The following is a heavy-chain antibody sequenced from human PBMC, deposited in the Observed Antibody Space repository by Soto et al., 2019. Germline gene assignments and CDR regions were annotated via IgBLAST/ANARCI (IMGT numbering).Heavy chain of an antibody. CDR3: ARGQGGSYYSAFDI. CDR2: MNPNSGNT. D-gene: IGHD1-26*01. V-gene: IGHV1-8*01. CDR1: GYTFTSYD. J-gene: IGHJ3*02. Sequence: PGGSLRLSCKASGYTFTSYDINWVRQATGQGLEWMGWMNPNSGNTGYAQKFQGRVTMTRNTSISTAYMELSSLRSEDTAVYYCARGQGGSYYSAFDIWGQGTMVTVSS.